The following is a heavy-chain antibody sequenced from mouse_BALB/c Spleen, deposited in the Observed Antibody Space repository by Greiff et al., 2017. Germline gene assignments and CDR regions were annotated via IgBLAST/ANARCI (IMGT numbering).Heavy chain of an antibody. Sequence: EVQLVESGGGLVKPGGSLKLSCAASGFTFSSYAMSWVRQTPEKRLEWVATISSGGSYTYYPDSVKGRFTISRDNAKNTLYLQMSSLRSEDTAMYYCARKGDGSSLYAMDYWGQGTSVTVSS. V-gene: IGHV5-9-3*01. J-gene: IGHJ4*01. CDR1: GFTFSSYA. CDR3: ARKGDGSSLYAMDY. CDR2: ISSGGSYT. D-gene: IGHD1-1*01.